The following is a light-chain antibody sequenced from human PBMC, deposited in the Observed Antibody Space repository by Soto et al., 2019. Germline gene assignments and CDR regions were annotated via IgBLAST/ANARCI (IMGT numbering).Light chain of an antibody. CDR3: QQYGNSRWT. J-gene: IGKJ1*01. CDR2: GAS. CDR1: QSVSSSY. Sequence: EVLLTQSPCTLSLFPGERATLSCRASQSVSSSYLAWYQQKPGQAPRLLIFGASSRATGIPDRFSGSGSGTDFILTISRLEPEDFAVYYCQQYGNSRWTFGQGTKVDIK. V-gene: IGKV3-20*01.